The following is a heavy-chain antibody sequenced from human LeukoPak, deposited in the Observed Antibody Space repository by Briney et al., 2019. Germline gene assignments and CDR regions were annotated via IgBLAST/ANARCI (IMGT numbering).Heavy chain of an antibody. CDR2: IYPGDSDT. D-gene: IGHD2-15*01. CDR1: GYSFTRYW. Sequence: GESLKISCKGSGYSFTRYWMGWVRQVPGKGLEWMGIIYPGDSDTRYSPSFQGQVTISADKSISTAYLQWSSLKASDTAMYYCARLETVAADLDYWGQGTLVTVSS. V-gene: IGHV5-51*01. J-gene: IGHJ4*02. CDR3: ARLETVAADLDY.